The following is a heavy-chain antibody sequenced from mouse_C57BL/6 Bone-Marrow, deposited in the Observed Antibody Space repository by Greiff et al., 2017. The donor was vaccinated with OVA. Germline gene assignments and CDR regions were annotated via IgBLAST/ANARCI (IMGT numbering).Heavy chain of an antibody. J-gene: IGHJ1*03. Sequence: VQLQESGPELVKPGASVKISCKASGYAFSSSWMNWVKQRPGKGLEWIGRIYPGDGDTNYNGKFKGKATLTADKSSSTAYMQLSSLTYEDSAVYFCAREEDDDWYFDVWGTGTTVTVSS. V-gene: IGHV1-82*01. CDR2: IYPGDGDT. CDR3: AREEDDDWYFDV. CDR1: GYAFSSSW.